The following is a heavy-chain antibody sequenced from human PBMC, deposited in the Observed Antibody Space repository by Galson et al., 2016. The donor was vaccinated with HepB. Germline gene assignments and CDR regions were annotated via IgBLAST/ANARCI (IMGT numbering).Heavy chain of an antibody. CDR1: GFNFGSYA. CDR3: AKETGQSVAGPFES. CDR2: ISGSGLKT. J-gene: IGHJ4*02. Sequence: SLRLSCAGSGFNFGSYAMSWLRQAPGKGLEWVSAISGSGLKTHYADSVQGRFIISRENSMSTVYLQTTSLRDEDTAIYFCAKETGQSVAGPFESWDQGALVTVSS. V-gene: IGHV3-23*01. D-gene: IGHD6-19*01.